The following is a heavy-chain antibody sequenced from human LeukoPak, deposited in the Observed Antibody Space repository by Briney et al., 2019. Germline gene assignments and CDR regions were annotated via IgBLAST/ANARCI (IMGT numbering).Heavy chain of an antibody. CDR3: ARGLPYYYDSSGDYWYFDL. Sequence: GGSLRLSCAASGFTFSSYAMSWVRQAPGKGLEWVSAISGSGGSTYYADSVKGRFTISRDNAKNSLYLQMNSLRAEDTAVYYCARGLPYYYDSSGDYWYFDLWGRGTLVTVSS. D-gene: IGHD3-22*01. J-gene: IGHJ2*01. CDR2: ISGSGGST. V-gene: IGHV3-23*01. CDR1: GFTFSSYA.